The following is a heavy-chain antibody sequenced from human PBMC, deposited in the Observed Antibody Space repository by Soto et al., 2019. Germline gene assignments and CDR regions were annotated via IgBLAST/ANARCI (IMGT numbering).Heavy chain of an antibody. D-gene: IGHD4-17*01. CDR2: IDGAGSGT. J-gene: IGHJ3*01. V-gene: IGHV3-23*01. CDR1: GFTFNSYI. CDR3: AKVDDYGAYVDDAFDS. Sequence: GGSLTLSCAASGFTFNSYILTCVSQTPGQGLDWVSAIDGAGSGTYYADSVKGRFTISRDNSKNTVYLQMHSLRAEDTALYYCAKVDDYGAYVDDAFDSWGQGTMVTVSS.